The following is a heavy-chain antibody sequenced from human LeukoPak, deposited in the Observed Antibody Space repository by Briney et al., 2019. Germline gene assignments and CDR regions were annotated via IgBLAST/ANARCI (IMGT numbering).Heavy chain of an antibody. D-gene: IGHD2-15*01. Sequence: SVKVSCEASGGTFSSYAISWVRHPPGQGLEWVGRTIPIVGTANYAQKFQGRVTLTTDESTSTAYMELSSLRSEDTAVYYCASSCLRLVDATPYYFDYWGQGTLVTVSS. V-gene: IGHV1-69*05. CDR1: GGTFSSYA. J-gene: IGHJ4*02. CDR3: ASSCLRLVDATPYYFDY. CDR2: TIPIVGTA.